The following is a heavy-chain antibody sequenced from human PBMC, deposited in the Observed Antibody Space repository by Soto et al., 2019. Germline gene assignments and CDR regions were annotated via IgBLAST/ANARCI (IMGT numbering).Heavy chain of an antibody. Sequence: QVQLQQWGAGLLKPSETLSLTCAVYGGSFSGYYWSWIRQPPGKGLEWIGEINHSGSTNYNPSLKRRVTISVDTSKNQFSLKLSSVTAADTAVYYCARGGRRIGVVAATPRVNHNWFDPWGQGTLVTVSS. V-gene: IGHV4-34*01. CDR3: ARGGRRIGVVAATPRVNHNWFDP. CDR2: INHSGST. J-gene: IGHJ5*02. CDR1: GGSFSGYY. D-gene: IGHD2-15*01.